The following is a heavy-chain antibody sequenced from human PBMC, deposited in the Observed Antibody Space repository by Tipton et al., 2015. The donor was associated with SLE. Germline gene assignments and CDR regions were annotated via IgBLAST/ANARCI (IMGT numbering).Heavy chain of an antibody. CDR1: GVSISGSSYY. Sequence: TLSLTCTVSGVSISGSSYYWVWIRQPPGKGPEWIGRITNNGNTYYIPSLQSRVTMSVDTSKNHFSLKLSSVTAADTAVYYCARHDTNYGRNWFDPWGQGTLVTVSS. CDR3: ARHDTNYGRNWFDP. J-gene: IGHJ5*02. CDR2: ITNNGNT. V-gene: IGHV4-39*01. D-gene: IGHD2-8*01.